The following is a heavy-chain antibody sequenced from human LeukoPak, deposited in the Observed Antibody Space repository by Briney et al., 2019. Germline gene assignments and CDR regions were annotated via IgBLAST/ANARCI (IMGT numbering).Heavy chain of an antibody. CDR3: ARVVDYGDYEDYFDY. CDR2: IYSGGST. Sequence: ETLSLTCAVYGGSFSGYYWSWVRQAPGKGLEWVSVIYSGGSTYYADSVKGRFTISRDNSKNTLYLQMNSLRAEDTAVYYCARVVDYGDYEDYFDYWGQGTLVTVSS. D-gene: IGHD4-17*01. V-gene: IGHV3-53*01. J-gene: IGHJ4*02. CDR1: GGSFSGYY.